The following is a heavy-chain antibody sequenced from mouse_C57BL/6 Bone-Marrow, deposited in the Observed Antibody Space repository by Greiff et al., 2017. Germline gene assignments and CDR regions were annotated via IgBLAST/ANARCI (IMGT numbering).Heavy chain of an antibody. CDR3: ARSYGNPWFAY. D-gene: IGHD2-1*01. CDR1: GYSFTGYF. J-gene: IGHJ3*01. Sequence: EVQRVESGPELVKPGDSVKISCKASGYSFTGYFMNWVMQSHGKSLEWIGRINPYNGDTFYNQKFKGKATLTVDKSSSTAHMELRSLTSEDSAVYYCARSYGNPWFAYWGQGTLVTVSA. CDR2: INPYNGDT. V-gene: IGHV1-20*01.